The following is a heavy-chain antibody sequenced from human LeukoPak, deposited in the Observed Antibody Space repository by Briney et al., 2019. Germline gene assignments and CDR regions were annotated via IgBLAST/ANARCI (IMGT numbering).Heavy chain of an antibody. CDR3: ARVMEQQLSFIDF. V-gene: IGHV1-2*02. CDR2: IDPNNGGT. D-gene: IGHD6-13*01. Sequence: ASVKVSCKASGYIFTGYYMHWVRQAPGQGLEWMGWIDPNNGGTNYAQKFQGRVTMTRDTSISTAYMDLSRLRSDDTAVCYCARVMEQQLSFIDFWGQGTLVTVSS. CDR1: GYIFTGYY. J-gene: IGHJ4*02.